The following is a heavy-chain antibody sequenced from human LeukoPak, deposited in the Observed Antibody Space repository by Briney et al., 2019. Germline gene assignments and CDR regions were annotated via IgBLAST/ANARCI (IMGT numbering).Heavy chain of an antibody. CDR3: ARGGYCSSTSCYGWFDP. CDR1: GFTFSSYG. V-gene: IGHV3-30*02. J-gene: IGHJ5*02. D-gene: IGHD2-2*01. CDR2: IRYDGSNK. Sequence: GGSLSLSCAASGFTFSSYGMHWVRQAPGKGLEWVAFIRYDGSNKYYADSVKGRFTISRDNSKNTLYLQMNSLRADDTAVYYCARGGYCSSTSCYGWFDPWGQGTLVTVSS.